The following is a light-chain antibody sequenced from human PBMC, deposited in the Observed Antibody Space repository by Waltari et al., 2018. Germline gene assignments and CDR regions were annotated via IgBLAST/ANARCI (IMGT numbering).Light chain of an antibody. CDR1: RPNIGAGYD. Sequence: QSVLTQPPSVSGAPGQRVTIPCTGSRPNIGAGYDVHWYQQLPGTAPKLLIYGNSNRPSGVPDRFSGSKSGTSASLAITGLQAEDEADYYCQSYDSSLSAYVVFGGGTKLTVL. CDR3: QSYDSSLSAYVV. CDR2: GNS. J-gene: IGLJ2*01. V-gene: IGLV1-40*01.